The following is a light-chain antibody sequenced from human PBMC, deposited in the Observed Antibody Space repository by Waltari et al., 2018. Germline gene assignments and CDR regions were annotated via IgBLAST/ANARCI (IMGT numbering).Light chain of an antibody. V-gene: IGKV3-11*01. CDR1: QSVNEY. CDR3: HVRSNWPPVT. CDR2: DAS. J-gene: IGKJ4*01. Sequence: EIVLTQSPATLSLSPGARATPSCRASQSVNEYLAWYQQIPGQAPRLLIYDASNRATGIPARFSGSGSGTDFTLTISSLEPEDFAIYYCHVRSNWPPVTFGGGTKVEIK.